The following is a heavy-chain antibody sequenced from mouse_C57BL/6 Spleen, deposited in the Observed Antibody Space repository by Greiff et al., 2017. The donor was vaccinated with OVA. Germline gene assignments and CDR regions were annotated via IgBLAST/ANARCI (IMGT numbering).Heavy chain of an antibody. CDR1: GYTFTSYD. CDR2: IYPRDGST. J-gene: IGHJ3*01. CDR3: ARSSYYGSSSSWFAY. D-gene: IGHD1-1*01. Sequence: QVQLQQSGPELVKPGASVKLSCKASGYTFTSYDINWVKQRPGQGLEWIGWIYPRDGSTKYNEKFKGKATLTVDTSSSTAYMELHSLTSEDSAVYFCARSSYYGSSSSWFAYWGQGTLVTVSA. V-gene: IGHV1-85*01.